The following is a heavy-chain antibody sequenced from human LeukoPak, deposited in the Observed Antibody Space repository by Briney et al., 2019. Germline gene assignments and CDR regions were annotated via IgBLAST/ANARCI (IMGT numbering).Heavy chain of an antibody. Sequence: PGGTLRLSCAASGFTFISYWMHWVRQAPGKGLECVSRFGSDGSRTSYADSVKGRFTISRDNAKNTLYLQMNSLRVEDTAVYYCAGDLELVYYDSSGYDYWGQGTLVTVSS. CDR1: GFTFISYW. D-gene: IGHD3-22*01. J-gene: IGHJ4*02. CDR3: AGDLELVYYDSSGYDY. CDR2: FGSDGSRT. V-gene: IGHV3-74*01.